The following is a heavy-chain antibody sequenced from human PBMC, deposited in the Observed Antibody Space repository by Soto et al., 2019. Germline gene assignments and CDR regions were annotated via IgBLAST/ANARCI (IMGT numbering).Heavy chain of an antibody. Sequence: GGSLRLSCAASGFTFSSYAMSWVRQAPGKGLEWVSAISGSGGSTYYADSVKGRFTISRDNSKNTLYLQMNSLRAEDTAVYYCAKDPLDYGNRMNWFDPWGQGTLVTVSS. D-gene: IGHD4-17*01. CDR2: ISGSGGST. V-gene: IGHV3-23*01. CDR3: AKDPLDYGNRMNWFDP. J-gene: IGHJ5*02. CDR1: GFTFSSYA.